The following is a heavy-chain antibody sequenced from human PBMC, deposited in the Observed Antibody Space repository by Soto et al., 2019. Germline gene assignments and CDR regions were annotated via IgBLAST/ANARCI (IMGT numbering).Heavy chain of an antibody. CDR3: ARDDSSCWYGDY. J-gene: IGHJ4*02. CDR2: INPNSGCT. Sequence: ASVKFSCKASGYTFTGYYIHWVRQAPGQGLEWIGWINPNSGCTNYAQKFQCRVTMTRDTSISTAYMALSRLRSDDTAVYYCARDDSSCWYGDYWGQGTL. CDR1: GYTFTGYY. V-gene: IGHV1-2*02. D-gene: IGHD6-19*01.